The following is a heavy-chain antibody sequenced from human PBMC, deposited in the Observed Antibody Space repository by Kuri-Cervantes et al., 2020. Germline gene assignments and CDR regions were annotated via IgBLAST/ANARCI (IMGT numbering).Heavy chain of an antibody. CDR3: ARRGIAAAAPFDY. Sequence: ESLKISCAASGFTFSSYAMSWIRQPPGKGLEWIGEINHSGSTNYNPSLKSRVTISVDTSKNQFSLKLSSVTAADTAVYYCARRGIAAAAPFDYWGQGTLVTVSS. J-gene: IGHJ4*02. CDR2: INHSGST. V-gene: IGHV4-34*01. D-gene: IGHD6-13*01. CDR1: GFTFSSYA.